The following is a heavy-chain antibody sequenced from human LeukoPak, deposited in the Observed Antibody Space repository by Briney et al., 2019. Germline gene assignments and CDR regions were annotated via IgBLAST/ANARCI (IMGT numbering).Heavy chain of an antibody. CDR1: GYTFTNYG. CDR2: INAYNGDT. V-gene: IGHV1-18*01. Sequence: GASVKVSCKASGYTFTNYGVSWVRQALGQGLEWMGWINAYNGDTHYAQNLQGRLTMTTDTSTSTAFMELRSLRPDDTAVYYCARWGLVAPGTYYYYYMDVWGRGTTVTVSS. J-gene: IGHJ6*03. CDR3: ARWGLVAPGTYYYYYMDV. D-gene: IGHD2-2*01.